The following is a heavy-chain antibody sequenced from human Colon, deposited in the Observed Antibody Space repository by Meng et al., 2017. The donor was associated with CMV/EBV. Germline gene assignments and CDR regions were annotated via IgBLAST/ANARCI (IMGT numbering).Heavy chain of an antibody. CDR2: MYYRETA. J-gene: IGHJ5*02. CDR3: ASTLYPKRRLNWFDP. Sequence: SETLSLTCTVSGGSISSYYWSWIRQPPGKGLEWIGYMYYRETAYYNPSLKSRVTISVDTAKNLFSLRLDSVTAADTAVYYCASTLYPKRRLNWFDPWGQGTLVTVSS. CDR1: GGSISSYY. V-gene: IGHV4-59*01. D-gene: IGHD6-25*01.